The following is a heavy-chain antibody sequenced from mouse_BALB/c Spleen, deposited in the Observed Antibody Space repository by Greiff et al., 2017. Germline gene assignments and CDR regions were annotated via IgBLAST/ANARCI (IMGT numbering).Heavy chain of an antibody. CDR3: ARGPYDYGGAMDY. V-gene: IGHV3-2*02. CDR1: GYSITSDYA. J-gene: IGHJ4*01. D-gene: IGHD2-4*01. Sequence: EVQLQQSRPGLVKPSQSLSLTCTVTGYSITSDYAWNWIRQFPGNKLEWMGYISYSGSTSYNPSLKSRISITRDTSKNQFFLQLNSVTTEDTATYYCARGPYDYGGAMDYWGQGTSVTVSS. CDR2: ISYSGST.